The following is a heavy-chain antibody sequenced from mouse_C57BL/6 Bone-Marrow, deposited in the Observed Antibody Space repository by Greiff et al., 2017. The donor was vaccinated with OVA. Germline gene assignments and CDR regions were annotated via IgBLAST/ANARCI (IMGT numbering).Heavy chain of an antibody. CDR2: IDPENGDT. J-gene: IGHJ3*01. D-gene: IGHD2-3*01. Sequence: VQLQQSGAELVRPGASVKLSCTASGFNITDDYMHWVKQRPEQGLEWIGWIDPENGDTEYASKFQGKAPITADTSSNTAYLQLSSLTSEDTAVYYCTTVRTYDGDYGWLADGGQGTLVTVSA. CDR3: TTVRTYDGDYGWLAD. V-gene: IGHV14-4*01. CDR1: GFNITDDY.